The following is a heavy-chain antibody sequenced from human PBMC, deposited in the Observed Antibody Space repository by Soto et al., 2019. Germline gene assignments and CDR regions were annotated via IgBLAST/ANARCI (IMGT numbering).Heavy chain of an antibody. J-gene: IGHJ4*02. CDR2: ISATGGST. CDR1: GFTFNNYA. V-gene: IGHV3-23*01. Sequence: VGSLRLSCAASGFTFNNYAMNWVRQAPGKGLEWVATISATGGSTYYADSVKGRFTISRDNSKNTLYLQMNGPRVEDTAVYYCAKDRLAGNFDYWGQGTQVTVSS. CDR3: AKDRLAGNFDY.